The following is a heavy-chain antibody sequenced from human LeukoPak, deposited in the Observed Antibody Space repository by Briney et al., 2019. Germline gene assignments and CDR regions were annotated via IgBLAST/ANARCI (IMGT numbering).Heavy chain of an antibody. J-gene: IGHJ2*01. D-gene: IGHD3-22*01. CDR3: ARGHYYDSSGIVYFDL. Sequence: SETLSLTCTVSGGSISSSSYYWGWIRQPPGKGLEWIGSIYYSGSTYYNPSLKSRVTISVDRSKNQFSLKLSSVTAADTAVYYCARGHYYDSSGIVYFDLWGRGTLVTVSS. CDR1: GGSISSSSYY. V-gene: IGHV4-39*07. CDR2: IYYSGST.